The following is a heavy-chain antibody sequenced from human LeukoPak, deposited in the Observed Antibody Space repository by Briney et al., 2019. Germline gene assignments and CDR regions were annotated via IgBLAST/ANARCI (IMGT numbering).Heavy chain of an antibody. J-gene: IGHJ6*02. CDR1: GFSFTNSW. Sequence: GESLKISCKGSGFSFTNSWIGWVRQVPGKALEWMGIIYPGDSDTRYTPSLQGQVTISADKSISTAYLQWSSLRASDTAMYYCARHLSLSVGNYYGMDVWGQGTTVTVSS. D-gene: IGHD2/OR15-2a*01. V-gene: IGHV5-51*01. CDR3: ARHLSLSVGNYYGMDV. CDR2: IYPGDSDT.